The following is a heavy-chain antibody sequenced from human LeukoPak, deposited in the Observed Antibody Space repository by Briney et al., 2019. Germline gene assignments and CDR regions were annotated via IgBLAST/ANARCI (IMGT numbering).Heavy chain of an antibody. Sequence: ASVKVSCKASGYTFTSYGISWVRQAPGQGLEWMGWISAYNGNTNYAQKLQGRVTMTTDTSTSTAYMELRSLRSDDTAVYYCARRVQDGRGGGAGHCWFDPWGQGTLVTVSS. CDR3: ARRVQDGRGGGAGHCWFDP. J-gene: IGHJ5*02. D-gene: IGHD6-19*01. CDR2: ISAYNGNT. CDR1: GYTFTSYG. V-gene: IGHV1-18*01.